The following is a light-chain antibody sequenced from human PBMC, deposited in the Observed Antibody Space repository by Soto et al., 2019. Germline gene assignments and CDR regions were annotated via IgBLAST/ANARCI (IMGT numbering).Light chain of an antibody. V-gene: IGLV6-57*03. Sequence: NFMLTQPHSVSESPGQTVNISCTRSSGSIASNYVQWYQQRPGSAPTIVIYENNQRPSGVPDRFSGSIDSSSNSASLTISGLKAEDEADYYCQSFDSRNVVFGGGTKLTVL. CDR3: QSFDSRNVV. J-gene: IGLJ2*01. CDR2: ENN. CDR1: SGSIASNY.